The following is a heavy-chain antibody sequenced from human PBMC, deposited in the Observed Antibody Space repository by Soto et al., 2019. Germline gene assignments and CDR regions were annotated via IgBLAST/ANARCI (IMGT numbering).Heavy chain of an antibody. D-gene: IGHD2-2*01. CDR3: ARGGDIVVVPAGSNWFDP. Sequence: ASVKVSCKASGYTFTGYYMHWVRQAPGQGLEWMGWINPNSGGTNYAQKFQGWVTMTRDTSISTAYMELSRLRSDDTAVYYCARGGDIVVVPAGSNWFDPWGQGTLVTVSS. J-gene: IGHJ5*02. CDR2: INPNSGGT. V-gene: IGHV1-2*04. CDR1: GYTFTGYY.